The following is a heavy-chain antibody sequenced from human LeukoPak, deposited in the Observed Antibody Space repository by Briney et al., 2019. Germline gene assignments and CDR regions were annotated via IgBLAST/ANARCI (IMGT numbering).Heavy chain of an antibody. CDR2: ISAYNGNT. CDR3: ARARGYLDY. J-gene: IGHJ4*02. Sequence: ASVKVSCKACGYTFTSYGISWVRQAPGQGLEWMGWISAYNGNTNYAQKLQGRVTMTTDTPTSTAYMALRSLRSDDTAVYYCARARGYLDYWGQGTLVTVSS. CDR1: GYTFTSYG. V-gene: IGHV1-18*01.